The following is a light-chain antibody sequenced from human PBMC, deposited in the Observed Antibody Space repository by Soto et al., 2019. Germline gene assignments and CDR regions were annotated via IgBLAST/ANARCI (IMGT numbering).Light chain of an antibody. CDR3: MQALQTG. J-gene: IGKJ1*01. V-gene: IGKV2-28*01. Sequence: DIVMTQSPLSLPVTPGEPASISCRSSQSLLHSNGYNYLDWYLQKPGQSPQLLIYLGSNRASGVPDRFSSSGSGTDFTLKISRVEAEDVGVYYCMQALQTGFGQGTKVEIK. CDR1: QSLLHSNGYNY. CDR2: LGS.